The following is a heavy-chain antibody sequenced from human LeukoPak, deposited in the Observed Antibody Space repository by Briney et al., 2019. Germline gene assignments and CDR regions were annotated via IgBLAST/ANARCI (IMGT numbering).Heavy chain of an antibody. Sequence: PSETLSLTCTVSGGSISSSSYYWGWIRQPPGKGLEWIGSIYYSGSTYYNPSLKSRVTISVDTSKNQFSLKLSSVTAADTAVYYCARRLAGRYYFDYWGQGTLVTVSS. CDR3: ARRLAGRYYFDY. CDR2: IYYSGST. CDR1: GGSISSSSYY. J-gene: IGHJ4*02. V-gene: IGHV4-39*01. D-gene: IGHD6-19*01.